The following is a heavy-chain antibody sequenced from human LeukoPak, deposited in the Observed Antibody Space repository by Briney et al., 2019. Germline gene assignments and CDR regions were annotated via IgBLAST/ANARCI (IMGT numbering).Heavy chain of an antibody. V-gene: IGHV4-39*07. Sequence: SETLSLTCTVSGGSVSSTSYYWGWIRQPPGKGLEWIGSFYSSGNTYYNPSLKSRLTISADTSKNQFSLKLTSVTAADTAVYYCAREPYGRFDFWGQGTLVTVSS. CDR2: FYSSGNT. J-gene: IGHJ4*02. CDR1: GGSVSSTSYY. D-gene: IGHD3-10*01. CDR3: AREPYGRFDF.